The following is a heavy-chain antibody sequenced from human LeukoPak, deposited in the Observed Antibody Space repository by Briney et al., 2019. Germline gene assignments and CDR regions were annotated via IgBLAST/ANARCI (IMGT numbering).Heavy chain of an antibody. CDR1: GYTFSGNH. J-gene: IGHJ5*02. D-gene: IGHD1-26*01. CDR3: ARGVGSSWFDP. V-gene: IGHV1-2*02. Sequence: GASVKVSCKASGYTFSGNHIYWVRQAPGQGLEWMGWINPNSGGTIYAQKFQGRVTMTRDTSISTAYMELRRLISDDTAVYFCARGVGSSWFDPWGQGTLVTVSS. CDR2: INPNSGGT.